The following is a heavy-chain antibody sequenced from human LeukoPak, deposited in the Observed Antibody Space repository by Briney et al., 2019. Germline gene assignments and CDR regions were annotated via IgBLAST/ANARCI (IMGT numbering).Heavy chain of an antibody. CDR2: MYYSGST. CDR3: ARGPRSAYCSSTSCHYYYYMDV. D-gene: IGHD2-2*01. Sequence: SETLSLTCTVSGGSISSYYWSWIRQPPGKGLEWIGYMYYSGSTNYNPSLKSRVTISVDTSKNQFSLKLSSVTAADTAVYYCARGPRSAYCSSTSCHYYYYMDVWGKGTTVTVSS. J-gene: IGHJ6*03. V-gene: IGHV4-59*08. CDR1: GGSISSYY.